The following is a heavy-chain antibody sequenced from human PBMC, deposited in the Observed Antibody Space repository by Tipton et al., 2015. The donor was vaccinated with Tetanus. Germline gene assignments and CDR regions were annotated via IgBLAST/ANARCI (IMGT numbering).Heavy chain of an antibody. CDR1: GGSFSDYF. V-gene: IGHV4-34*01. CDR2: VNYVGST. Sequence: LRLSCAVHGGSFSDYFWSWMRQSPGKGLEWIGEVNYVGSTNYNPSLKSRVTMSVDAPKKQLSLKLSSVTAADTAVYYCAASVVRWFDPWGQGTLVTVS. CDR3: AASVVRWFDP. D-gene: IGHD2-2*01. J-gene: IGHJ5*02.